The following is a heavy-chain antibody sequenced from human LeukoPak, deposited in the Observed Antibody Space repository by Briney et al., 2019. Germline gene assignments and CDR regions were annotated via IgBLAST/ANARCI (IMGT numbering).Heavy chain of an antibody. V-gene: IGHV3-33*01. Sequence: GGSLRLSCAASGFTFSSYGMHWVRQAPGKGLEWVAVIWNDGTNKYYADSVKGRFAISRDNSKNTLSLQMNSLKAEDTAVYYCARDYCSSTSCLFDYWGQGTLVTVSS. CDR3: ARDYCSSTSCLFDY. J-gene: IGHJ4*02. CDR2: IWNDGTNK. CDR1: GFTFSSYG. D-gene: IGHD2-2*01.